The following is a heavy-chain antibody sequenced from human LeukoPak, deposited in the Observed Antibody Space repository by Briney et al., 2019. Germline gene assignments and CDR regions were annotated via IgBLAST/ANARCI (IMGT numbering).Heavy chain of an antibody. V-gene: IGHV3-53*01. CDR2: IYTGGDT. Sequence: GSLRLSCAASGFTVSTNYMSWVRQAPGRGLEWVSIIYTGGDTYYADSVKGRFTVSRDNSKNTLYLQMNSLRAEDTAVYYCAREFGYYLDYWGQGTLVTVSS. CDR1: GFTVSTNY. D-gene: IGHD3-22*01. J-gene: IGHJ4*02. CDR3: AREFGYYLDY.